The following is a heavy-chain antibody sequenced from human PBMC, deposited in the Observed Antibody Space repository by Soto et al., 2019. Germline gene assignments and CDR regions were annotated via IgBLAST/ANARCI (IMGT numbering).Heavy chain of an antibody. J-gene: IGHJ4*02. V-gene: IGHV3-11*01. D-gene: IGHD2-15*01. CDR2: INTGGVIK. CDR1: GFAFSDYY. Sequence: GSLRLACAASGFAFSDYYMTWIRQAPGKGLEWIAYINTGGVIKYYADSVKGRFTISRDNAKNSLDLQMNSLRVEDTAVYYCTRDSGIYYFDSWGQGTLVTVYS. CDR3: TRDSGIYYFDS.